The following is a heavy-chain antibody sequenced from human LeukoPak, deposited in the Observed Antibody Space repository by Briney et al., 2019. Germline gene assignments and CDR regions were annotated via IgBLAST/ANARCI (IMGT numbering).Heavy chain of an antibody. CDR3: GRVNWILEY. CDR1: GYSISSGYH. CDR2: IYRSGST. J-gene: IGHJ4*02. V-gene: IGHV4-38-2*02. Sequence: SETLSLTCTASGYSISSGYHWGWIRQPPGKGLEWIGNIYRSGSTYYNPSLRSRVTISVDTSKNQFSLKLSSVTAADTAVYYCGRVNWILEYWGQGTLVTVSS. D-gene: IGHD1-1*01.